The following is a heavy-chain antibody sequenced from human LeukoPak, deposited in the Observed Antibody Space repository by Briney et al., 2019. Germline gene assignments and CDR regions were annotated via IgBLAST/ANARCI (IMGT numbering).Heavy chain of an antibody. V-gene: IGHV3-23*01. J-gene: IGHJ4*02. CDR3: GLRSGSGYYEY. D-gene: IGHD3-22*01. Sequence: GGSLRLSCAASGFTFSSYAMSWVRQAPGKGLEWVSAITSSGDTTYYADSVKGRFTISRDNSKNTLYLQMNSLRAEDTAVYFCGLRSGSGYYEYWGQGALVTVSS. CDR2: ITSSGDTT. CDR1: GFTFSSYA.